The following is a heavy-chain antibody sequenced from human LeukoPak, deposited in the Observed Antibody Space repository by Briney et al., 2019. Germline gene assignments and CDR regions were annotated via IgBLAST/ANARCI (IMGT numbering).Heavy chain of an antibody. J-gene: IGHJ1*01. CDR2: IRNKGNSYIT. CDR3: AADLCEVKDSVYVAKSFHH. V-gene: IGHV3-72*01. D-gene: IGHD2-15*01. Sequence: GGSLRLSCAPPVVTFRDHYMYSGRQAPGKGLEWVGRIRNKGNSYITDYAASVKGRFTISRDDSENSLYLQMNSLKTEDTAVYYCAADLCEVKDSVYVAKSFHHWGQGTLVSVSS. CDR1: VVTFRDHY.